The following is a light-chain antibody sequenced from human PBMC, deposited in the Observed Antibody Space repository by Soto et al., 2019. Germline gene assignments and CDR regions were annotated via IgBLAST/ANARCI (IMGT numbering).Light chain of an antibody. CDR2: PAT. J-gene: IGKJ5*01. CDR1: QDINKY. Sequence: DIQMTQSPSSLSASVGDRVTITCRASQDINKYLVWIQQKPGKAPRSLIYPATILQDGVPSRFSGSGSGTEFLLKISSMQTEDFETYYCQQYYSPPITLGQGTRLESK. V-gene: IGKV1-16*01. CDR3: QQYYSPPIT.